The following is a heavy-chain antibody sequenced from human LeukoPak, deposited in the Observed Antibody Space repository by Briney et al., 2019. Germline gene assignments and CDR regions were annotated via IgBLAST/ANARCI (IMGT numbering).Heavy chain of an antibody. CDR1: GGSISSYY. V-gene: IGHV4-59*08. Sequence: PSETLSLTCTVSGGSISSYYWSWIRQPPGKGLEWIGYIYHSGSTNYNPSLKSRVTISVDTSKNQFSLKLSSVTAADTAVYYCARGHIVVVTATHADYYYYGMDVWGQGTTVTVSS. D-gene: IGHD2-21*02. CDR2: IYHSGST. J-gene: IGHJ6*02. CDR3: ARGHIVVVTATHADYYYYGMDV.